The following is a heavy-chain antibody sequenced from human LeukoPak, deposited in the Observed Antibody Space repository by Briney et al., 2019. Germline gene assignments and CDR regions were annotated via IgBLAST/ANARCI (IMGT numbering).Heavy chain of an antibody. CDR1: GFTFSSYR. Sequence: GGSLRLSCAAAGFTFSSYRMNWVRQAPGKGLEWISYISSTSSTIYYADSVKGRFTISRDNAKNSLYLQMNSLRDEDTAIYYCARVIWKLAGYVTPWDYWGQGTLVTVSS. D-gene: IGHD5-12*01. CDR2: ISSTSSTI. CDR3: ARVIWKLAGYVTPWDY. V-gene: IGHV3-48*02. J-gene: IGHJ4*02.